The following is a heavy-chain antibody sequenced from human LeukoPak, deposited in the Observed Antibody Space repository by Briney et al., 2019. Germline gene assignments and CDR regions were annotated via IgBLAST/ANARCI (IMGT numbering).Heavy chain of an antibody. CDR2: ISGSGSNT. Sequence: GGSLRLSCAASGFTFSDYYMSWIRQAPGKGLEWVSYISGSGSNTKYADSVKGRFTISRDNAKNSLYLQMNSLRAEDTAMYYCVRDSAHVVVVPAVIPPGLGNWFDPWGQGTLVTVSS. CDR3: VRDSAHVVVVPAVIPPGLGNWFDP. V-gene: IGHV3-11*01. J-gene: IGHJ5*02. CDR1: GFTFSDYY. D-gene: IGHD2-2*01.